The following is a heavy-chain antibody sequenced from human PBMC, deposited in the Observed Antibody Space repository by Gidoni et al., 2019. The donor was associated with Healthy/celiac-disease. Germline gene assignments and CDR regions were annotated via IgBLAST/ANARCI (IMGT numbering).Heavy chain of an antibody. Sequence: EVQLLVSGGGLVQPGGSLRLPWPASGFTFSSNAMSWFRQAQGKGVERVSAISGSGSSTYYADAVKGWFTISRDNSKNTLYLQMNSLRAEDTAVYYCADILAGLGYWGQGTLVTVSS. V-gene: IGHV3-23*01. J-gene: IGHJ4*02. D-gene: IGHD3-9*01. CDR1: GFTFSSNA. CDR3: ADILAGLGY. CDR2: ISGSGSST.